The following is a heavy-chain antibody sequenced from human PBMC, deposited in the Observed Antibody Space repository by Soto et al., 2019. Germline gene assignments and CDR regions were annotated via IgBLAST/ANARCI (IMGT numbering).Heavy chain of an antibody. CDR2: VYYSGRT. D-gene: IGHD3-16*01. Sequence: QLQLQESGPGLVKPSETLSLTCTVSGGSISSNLYYWGWVRQPPGKGLEWIGAVYYSGRTWYNPSLNSRVIISIDTLRNQFSLNLRSVTASDTAVDYCARQTGGFGYYFDYWGQGALVTVSS. CDR1: GGSISSNLYY. CDR3: ARQTGGFGYYFDY. V-gene: IGHV4-39*01. J-gene: IGHJ4*02.